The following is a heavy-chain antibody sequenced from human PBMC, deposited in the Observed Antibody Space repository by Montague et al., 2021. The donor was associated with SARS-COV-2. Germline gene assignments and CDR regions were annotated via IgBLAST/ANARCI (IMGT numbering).Heavy chain of an antibody. Sequence: VSPGASLSSDSLSWHWIRQSPSRGLEWLASTYYRSKWYNDSAPSVSGRATVKPDTSRNQFSLHLDSVTPEDTALYCCARKMDSSFDVWGKGTMVIVSS. J-gene: IGHJ3*01. V-gene: IGHV6-1*01. CDR1: GASLSSDSLS. CDR3: ARKMDSSFDV. CDR2: TYYRSKWYN. D-gene: IGHD5-24*01.